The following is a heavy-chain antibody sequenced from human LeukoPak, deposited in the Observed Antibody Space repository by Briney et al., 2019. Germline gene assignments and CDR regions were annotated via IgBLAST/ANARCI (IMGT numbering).Heavy chain of an antibody. V-gene: IGHV4-39*01. D-gene: IGHD3-16*02. CDR3: ARQRLTMITFGGVIVRSHFDY. CDR1: GGSISSSSYY. Sequence: SETLSLTCTVSGGSISSSSYYWGWIRQPPGKGLEWIGSIYYSGSTYYNPSLKSRVTISVDTSKNQFSLKLSSVTAADTAEYYCARQRLTMITFGGVIVRSHFDYWGQGTLVTVSS. CDR2: IYYSGST. J-gene: IGHJ4*02.